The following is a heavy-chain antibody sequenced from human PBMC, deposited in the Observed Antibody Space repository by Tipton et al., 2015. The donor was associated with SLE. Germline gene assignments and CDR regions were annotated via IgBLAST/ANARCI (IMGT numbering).Heavy chain of an antibody. V-gene: IGHV3-48*03. J-gene: IGHJ6*02. CDR3: ARQITVREVLGSYGMDV. CDR2: ISSSGSTI. CDR1: GFTFSSYE. Sequence: SLRLSCAASGFTFSSYEMNWVRQAPGKGLEWVSYISSSGSTIYYADSVKGRFTISRDNAKNSLYLQMNSLRAEDTAVYYCARQITVREVLGSYGMDVWGQGTTVTVSS. D-gene: IGHD4-11*01.